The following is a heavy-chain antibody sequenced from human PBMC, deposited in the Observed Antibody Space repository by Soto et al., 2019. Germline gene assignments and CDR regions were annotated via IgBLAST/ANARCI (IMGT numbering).Heavy chain of an antibody. V-gene: IGHV1-2*04. CDR2: INPNSGGT. J-gene: IGHJ5*01. D-gene: IGHD2-21*02. CDR3: AHSRGGGNSAVFVY. Sequence: ASVKVSCKASGYTFTGYYMHWVRQAPGQGLEWMGWINPNSGGTNYAQKFQGWLTITKDTSKNQVVLTMTNMDPVDTATYYCAHSRGGGNSAVFVYWGHGTLVTVSS. CDR1: GYTFTGYY.